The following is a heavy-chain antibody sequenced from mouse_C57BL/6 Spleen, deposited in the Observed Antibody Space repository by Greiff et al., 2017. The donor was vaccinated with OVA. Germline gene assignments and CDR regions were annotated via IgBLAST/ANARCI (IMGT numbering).Heavy chain of an antibody. CDR1: GYTFTDYN. D-gene: IGHD2-4*01. J-gene: IGHJ2*01. CDR3: ARSMTTRVWYFDY. V-gene: IGHV1-22*01. Sequence: EVQLQQSGPELVKPGASVKMSCKASGYTFTDYNMHWVKQSHGKSLEWIGYINPNNGGTSYNQKFKGKATLTVNKSSSTAYMELRSLTSEDSAVYYCARSMTTRVWYFDYWGQGTTLTVSS. CDR2: INPNNGGT.